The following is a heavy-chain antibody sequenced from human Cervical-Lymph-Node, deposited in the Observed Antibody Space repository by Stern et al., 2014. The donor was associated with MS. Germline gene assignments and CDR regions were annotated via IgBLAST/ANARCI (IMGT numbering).Heavy chain of an antibody. CDR3: ARDPGSSGWYDY. Sequence: EVQLVESGGGLVQPGGSLRLSCAASGFTFSSYWMHWVRQAPGKGLVWVSRINSDGSSSSYADSVKGRFSISRDNAKNTLYLQMNSLRAEDTAVYYCARDPGSSGWYDYWGQGTLVTVSS. D-gene: IGHD6-19*01. J-gene: IGHJ4*02. CDR1: GFTFSSYW. V-gene: IGHV3-74*01. CDR2: INSDGSSS.